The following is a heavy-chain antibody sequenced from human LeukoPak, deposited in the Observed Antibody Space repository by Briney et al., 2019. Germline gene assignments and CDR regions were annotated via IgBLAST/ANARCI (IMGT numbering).Heavy chain of an antibody. CDR3: ASSGMVRGGDDY. Sequence: GSLRLSCAASGFIFSSYWMSWVRQAPGKGLEWVANIKQDGSEKYYVDSVKGRFTISRDNAKNSLYPQMNSLRAEDTAVYYCASSGMVRGGDDYWGQGTLVTVSS. CDR1: GFIFSSYW. V-gene: IGHV3-7*03. J-gene: IGHJ4*02. D-gene: IGHD3-10*01. CDR2: IKQDGSEK.